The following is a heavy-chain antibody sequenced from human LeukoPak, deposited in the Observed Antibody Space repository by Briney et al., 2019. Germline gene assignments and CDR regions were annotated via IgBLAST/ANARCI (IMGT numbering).Heavy chain of an antibody. D-gene: IGHD4-17*01. V-gene: IGHV4-31*03. Sequence: SETLSLTCTVSGGSINSGGYYWKWIRQHPGKGLEWIGYIYYTGRTFYNPSLKSRVTMSADTSKNEFSLKLSSVTAADTAVYYCARGTMTTVTYYFGYWGQGTLVTVSS. CDR3: ARGTMTTVTYYFGY. CDR2: IYYTGRT. J-gene: IGHJ4*02. CDR1: GGSINSGGYY.